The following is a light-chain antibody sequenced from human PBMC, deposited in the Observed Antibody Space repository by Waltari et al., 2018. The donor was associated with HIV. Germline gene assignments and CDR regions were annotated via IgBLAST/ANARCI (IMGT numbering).Light chain of an antibody. CDR1: TLGDKY. V-gene: IGLV3-1*01. Sequence: SYDLSQPPSVSVSPGQTASITCSGDTLGDKYVSWYQQYPGQSPVLVIYQDDRRPSGIPERFSGSNSGTTATLTIGGTQTMDEADYYCQAWDSSAVVFGRGTKLTVL. J-gene: IGLJ3*02. CDR2: QDD. CDR3: QAWDSSAVV.